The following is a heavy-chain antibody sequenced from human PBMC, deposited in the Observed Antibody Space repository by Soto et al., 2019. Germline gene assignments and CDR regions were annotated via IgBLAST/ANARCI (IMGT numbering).Heavy chain of an antibody. D-gene: IGHD3-22*01. CDR3: ARSYDSSGYYYAVRYFDY. CDR2: IDPSDSQT. V-gene: IGHV5-10-1*01. J-gene: IGHJ4*02. CDR1: GYSFAGYW. Sequence: VESLKISCNGSGYSFAGYWITWVRQKPWKGLEWMGRIDPSDSQTYYSPSFRGHVTISVTKSITTVFLQWSSLKASDTAMYYCARSYDSSGYYYAVRYFDYWGQGTLVTVSS.